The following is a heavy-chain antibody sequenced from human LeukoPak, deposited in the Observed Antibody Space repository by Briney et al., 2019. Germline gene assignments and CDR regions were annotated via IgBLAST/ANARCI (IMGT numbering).Heavy chain of an antibody. CDR2: ISSSGNTI. V-gene: IGHV3-48*03. Sequence: GGSLRLSCAASGFTFSSYEMNWVRQAPGKGLEWVSYISSSGNTIYYADSVKGRFTIFRDNAKNSLYLQMNSLRAEDTAVYYCAREWGNIDYWGQGTLVTVSS. J-gene: IGHJ4*02. D-gene: IGHD4-23*01. CDR3: AREWGNIDY. CDR1: GFTFSSYE.